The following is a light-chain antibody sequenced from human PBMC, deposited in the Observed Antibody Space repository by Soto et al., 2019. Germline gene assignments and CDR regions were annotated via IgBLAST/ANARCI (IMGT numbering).Light chain of an antibody. V-gene: IGKV1D-12*01. CDR1: QDIAGF. CDR2: TAS. CDR3: QQAYSFPIT. J-gene: IGKJ5*01. Sequence: GGRVTITCRASQDIAGFLAWYQHKPGRAPELLIRTASSLQSGVPSRFSGSGSGTDFTLTINSLQPEDSATYYCQQAYSFPITFGQGTRLEIK.